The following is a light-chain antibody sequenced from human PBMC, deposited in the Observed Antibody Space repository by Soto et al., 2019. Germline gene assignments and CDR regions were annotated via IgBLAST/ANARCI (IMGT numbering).Light chain of an antibody. J-gene: IGLJ3*02. V-gene: IGLV1-40*01. CDR3: QSYDSSLSGGL. CDR1: SSNIGAGYN. CDR2: GDS. Sequence: QSVLTQPPSVCGAPGQRVTISCTGSSSNIGAGYNVHWYQQVPGTAPKLLIYGDSNRPSGVPDRFSGSKSGTSASLAITGLQAEDEADYYCQSYDSSLSGGLFGGGTKVTVL.